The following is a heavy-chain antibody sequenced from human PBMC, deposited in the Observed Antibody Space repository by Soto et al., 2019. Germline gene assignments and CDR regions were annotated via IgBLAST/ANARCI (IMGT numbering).Heavy chain of an antibody. J-gene: IGHJ6*02. V-gene: IGHV1-69*01. Sequence: QVQLVQSGAEVKKPGSSVKVSCKASGGTFSSYAISWVRQAPGQGLEWMGGINPIFGTANYAQKFQGRVTITADESTSTAYMELSSLRSEDTAVYYCASFIRWNYPYYYYGMDVWGQGTTVTVSS. CDR3: ASFIRWNYPYYYYGMDV. CDR1: GGTFSSYA. D-gene: IGHD1-7*01. CDR2: INPIFGTA.